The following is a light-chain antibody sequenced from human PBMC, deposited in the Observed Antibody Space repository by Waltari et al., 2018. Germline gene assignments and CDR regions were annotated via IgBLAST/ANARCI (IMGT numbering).Light chain of an antibody. CDR2: AAS. CDR1: QSITTF. CDR3: QQTSGTPLT. J-gene: IGKJ4*01. V-gene: IGKV1-39*01. Sequence: DIQMTQSPPSLSASVGERVTITCRASQSITTFLNWYQQKPGEAPKLLNYAASSLQGGAPSRFSGSGSGTDFTLTINSLQPEDFATYFCQQTSGTPLTFGGGTKVEI.